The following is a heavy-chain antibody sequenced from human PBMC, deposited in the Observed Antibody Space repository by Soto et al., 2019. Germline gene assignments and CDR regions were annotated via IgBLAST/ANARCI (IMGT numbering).Heavy chain of an antibody. D-gene: IGHD3-22*01. CDR2: IRSKTDGGTT. CDR1: GFSFSHVW. Sequence: EVQLVESGGGLVETGGSLRLSCAASGFSFSHVWMNWVRQAPGKGLEWVGRIRSKTDGGTTDYAAPGKGRFNISRDDSKNTVYLQMNSLKTEDTAVYYCTTDYYDTSGYYVHGYWGQGTLFTVSS. CDR3: TTDYYDTSGYYVHGY. V-gene: IGHV3-15*07. J-gene: IGHJ4*02.